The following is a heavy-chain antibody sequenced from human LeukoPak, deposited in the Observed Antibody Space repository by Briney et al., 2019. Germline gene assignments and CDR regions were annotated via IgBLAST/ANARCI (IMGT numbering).Heavy chain of an antibody. CDR2: INPNSGGT. CDR1: GYTFTGYY. J-gene: IGHJ5*02. D-gene: IGHD6-19*01. V-gene: IGHV1-2*02. Sequence: ASVKVSCKASGYTFTGYYMHWVRQAPGQGLEWMGWINPNSGGTNYAQKLQGRVTMTTDTSTSTAYMELRSLRSDDTAVYYCARDGRGSSGWFSYNWFDPWGQGTLVTVSS. CDR3: ARDGRGSSGWFSYNWFDP.